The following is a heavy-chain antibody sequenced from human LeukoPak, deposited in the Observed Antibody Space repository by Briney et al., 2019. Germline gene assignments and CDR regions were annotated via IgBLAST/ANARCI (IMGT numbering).Heavy chain of an antibody. V-gene: IGHV3-48*03. CDR2: ITCSGADV. Sequence: GESLRLSCAASGYTFSSYEMNWVRQAPGKGLEWVAFITCSGADVYYADSVKGRFTISRDNAKNSLYLQMNSLRADDTAIYYCARDGSPGDILSGFCPMEYWGQGALVTVSS. CDR1: GYTFSSYE. J-gene: IGHJ4*02. D-gene: IGHD3-9*01. CDR3: ARDGSPGDILSGFCPMEY.